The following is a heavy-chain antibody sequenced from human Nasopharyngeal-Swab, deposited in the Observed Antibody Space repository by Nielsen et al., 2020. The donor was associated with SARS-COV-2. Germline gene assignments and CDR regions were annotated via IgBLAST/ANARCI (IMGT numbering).Heavy chain of an antibody. V-gene: IGHV4-31*03. J-gene: IGHJ6*02. CDR3: AREEGYGMDV. Sequence: SETLSLTCTVSGDSISRGGYYWSWIRQHPGKGLEWIGFSYYSGSTYYNPSLKSRITISVDMSKNQFSLSLRSVTAADTAVYYCAREEGYGMDVWGQGTTVTVSS. CDR1: GDSISRGGYY. CDR2: SYYSGST.